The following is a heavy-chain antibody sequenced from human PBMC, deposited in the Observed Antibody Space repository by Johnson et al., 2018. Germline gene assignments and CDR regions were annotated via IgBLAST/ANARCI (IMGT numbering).Heavy chain of an antibody. CDR2: MSADGGNK. J-gene: IGHJ3*02. D-gene: IGHD5-24*01. Sequence: QVQLVESGGGVVPPGRSLRLSCAASGFTFSIYGMHWVRQAPGKGLEWVAVMSADGGNKYYADFVKGRVTISRDNSKNTLYLQMNSLSTGDTAVYYCAKDNPWLQPKGDALEIWGQGTMVTVSS. CDR3: AKDNPWLQPKGDALEI. CDR1: GFTFSIYG. V-gene: IGHV3-30*18.